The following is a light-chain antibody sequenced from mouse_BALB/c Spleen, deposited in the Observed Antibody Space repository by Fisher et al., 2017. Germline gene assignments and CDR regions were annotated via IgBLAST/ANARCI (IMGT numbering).Light chain of an antibody. CDR1: SSVSY. CDR3: QQWSSYPLT. CDR2: DTS. V-gene: IGKV4-55*01. J-gene: IGKJ5*01. Sequence: IVLTQSTALMSASPGEKVTMTCSASSSVSYMYWYQQKPGSSPRLLIYDTSNLASGVPARFSGSGSGTSYSLTISSMEAEDAAIYYCQQWSSYPLTFGAGTKLELK.